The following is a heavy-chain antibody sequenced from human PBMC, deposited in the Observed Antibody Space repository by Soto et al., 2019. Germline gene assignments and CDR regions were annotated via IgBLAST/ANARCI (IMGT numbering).Heavy chain of an antibody. Sequence: EVQLLESGGGLVQPGGSLRLSCAASGITFSSYAMNWVRQAPGKGLEWVSVISGSGDSTYYADSVKGRFTSSRDNSKNTLYLQMNSLRAEDTAVDYCARRGSGSYFRYWGQGTLVTVSS. CDR1: GITFSSYA. D-gene: IGHD1-26*01. CDR2: ISGSGDST. J-gene: IGHJ4*02. CDR3: ARRGSGSYFRY. V-gene: IGHV3-23*01.